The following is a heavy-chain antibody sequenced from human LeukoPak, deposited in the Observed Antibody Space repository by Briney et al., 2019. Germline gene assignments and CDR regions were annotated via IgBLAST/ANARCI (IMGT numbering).Heavy chain of an antibody. V-gene: IGHV3-11*01. CDR1: GFTFSDHY. Sequence: GGSLRPSCAASGFTFSDHYMSWIRQAPGKGLEWVSYISTRSTTIKYADSVRGRFTISRDNAQNSLYLQMNSLRAEDTAIYYCARESYPWYFDYWGQGTLVTVSP. CDR2: ISTRSTTI. CDR3: ARESYPWYFDY. J-gene: IGHJ4*02. D-gene: IGHD1-26*01.